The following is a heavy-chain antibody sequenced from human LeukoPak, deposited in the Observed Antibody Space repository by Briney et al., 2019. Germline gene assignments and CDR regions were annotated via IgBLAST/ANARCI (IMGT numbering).Heavy chain of an antibody. CDR1: GGSISSRNW. J-gene: IGHJ6*04. CDR2: IYHSGST. V-gene: IGHV4-4*02. D-gene: IGHD3-9*01. Sequence: PSETLSLTCAVSGGSISSRNWWSWVRQPPGKGLEWIGEIYHSGSTNYNPSLKTRVTISVDKSKNQFSLKLSSVTAADTAVYYCGSLYYDILTGYYPVWGKGTTVTISS. CDR3: GSLYYDILTGYYPV.